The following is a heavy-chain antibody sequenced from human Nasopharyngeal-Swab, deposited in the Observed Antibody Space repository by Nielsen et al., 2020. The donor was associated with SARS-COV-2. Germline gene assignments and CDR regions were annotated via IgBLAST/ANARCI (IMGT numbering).Heavy chain of an antibody. J-gene: IGHJ4*02. CDR2: IYRLWGT. V-gene: IGHV4-31*03. CDR1: GGSISSGDYY. D-gene: IGHD1-1*01. Sequence: SETLSLTCTVSGGSISSGDYYWSWIRQLPGKGLEWIGYIYRLWGTSYNPSLKSRVTISLDASNNQFSLRLSSVTAADTAMFYCARGTPFDYWGQGILVTVSS. CDR3: ARGTPFDY.